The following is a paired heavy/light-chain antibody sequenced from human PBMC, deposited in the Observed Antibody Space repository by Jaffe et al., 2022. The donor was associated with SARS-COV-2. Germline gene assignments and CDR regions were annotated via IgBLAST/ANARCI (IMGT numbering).Light chain of an antibody. V-gene: IGKV3-20*01. CDR1: QSVSSSY. CDR3: QQFGSSLT. J-gene: IGKJ4*01. CDR2: GAS. Sequence: EIVLTQSPGTLSLSPGERATLSCRASQSVSSSYLAWYQQKPGQAPRLLIYGASIRATGIPDRFSGSGSGTDFTLTISRLEPEDFAVYFCQQFGSSLTFGGGTKVEI.
Heavy chain of an antibody. CDR2: INPRGGII. CDR3: ARDEKQWDYNWFDP. J-gene: IGHJ5*02. CDR1: GYRFSDHN. D-gene: IGHD6-19*01. V-gene: IGHV1-46*01. Sequence: QVQLVQSGAEVKKPGASVKISCKASGYRFSDHNMHWVRQAPGQGLEWMGIINPRGGIINYAQKFQGRVTMTRDTSTSTVYMELSSLRSEDTAVYYCARDEKQWDYNWFDPWGQGTLVTVSS.